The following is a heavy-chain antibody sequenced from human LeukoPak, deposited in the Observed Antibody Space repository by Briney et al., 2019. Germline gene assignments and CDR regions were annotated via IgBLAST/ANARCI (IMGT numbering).Heavy chain of an antibody. CDR3: ARDSRYCSGGSCSRRLLPLDY. V-gene: IGHV4-38-2*02. Sequence: PSETLSLTCTVSGNSISSGDNYWSWIRQPAGKGLEWIGSIYHSGSTYYNPSLKSRVTISVDTSKNQFSLKLSSVTAADTAVYYCARDSRYCSGGSCSRRLLPLDYWGQGTLVTVSS. D-gene: IGHD2-15*01. CDR1: GNSISSGDNY. CDR2: IYHSGST. J-gene: IGHJ4*02.